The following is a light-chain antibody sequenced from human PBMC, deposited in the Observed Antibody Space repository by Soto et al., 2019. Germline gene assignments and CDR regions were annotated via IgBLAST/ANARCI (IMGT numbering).Light chain of an antibody. J-gene: IGLJ1*01. CDR3: SSYTSSNTYV. V-gene: IGLV2-18*02. CDR2: DVS. Sequence: QSALTQPPSESGSPGQSVTISCTGTSSDVGSYNRVSWYQQPPGTAPKLMIYDVSNRPSGVPDRFSGSKSGNTASLTISGLQAEDEADYYCSSYTSSNTYVFGTGTKVTVL. CDR1: SSDVGSYNR.